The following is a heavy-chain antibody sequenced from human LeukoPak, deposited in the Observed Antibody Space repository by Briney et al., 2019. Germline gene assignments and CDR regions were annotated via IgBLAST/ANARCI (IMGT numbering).Heavy chain of an antibody. CDR3: ARDLDGGYYGSGSRLYYLDY. D-gene: IGHD3-10*01. CDR1: LYTSTSYG. J-gene: IGHJ4*02. CDR2: ISAYNGNT. V-gene: IGHV1-18*03. Sequence: ASVKVSCKASLYTSTSYGISRVRQAPGQGLEWMGWISAYNGNTNYAQKLQGRVTMTTDTSTSTAYMELRSLRSDDMAVYYCARDLDGGYYGSGSRLYYLDYWGQGTLVTVSS.